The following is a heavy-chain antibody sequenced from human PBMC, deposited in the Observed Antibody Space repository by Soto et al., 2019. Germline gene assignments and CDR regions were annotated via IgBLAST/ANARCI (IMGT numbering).Heavy chain of an antibody. Sequence: ASVKVSCKASGYTFTSYALHWVRQAPGQRLEWMGWINSGNGNTIYSQKFQGRVTITRDTSASTVYMELSSLRSEDTAVYYCSRGALAGYSYVPFDYWGQGTLVTVSS. CDR1: GYTFTSYA. CDR2: INSGNGNT. CDR3: SRGALAGYSYVPFDY. D-gene: IGHD5-18*01. J-gene: IGHJ4*02. V-gene: IGHV1-3*01.